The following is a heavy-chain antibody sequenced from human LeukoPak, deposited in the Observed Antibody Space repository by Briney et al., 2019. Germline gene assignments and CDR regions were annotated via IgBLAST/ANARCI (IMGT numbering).Heavy chain of an antibody. V-gene: IGHV3-66*01. CDR1: GFTVSSNY. D-gene: IGHD6-13*01. CDR2: IYSGGST. Sequence: PGGSLRLSCAASGFTVSSNYMSWVRQAPEKGLEWVSVIYSGGSTYYADSVKGRFTISRDNSKNTLYLQMNSLRAEDTAVYYCAKDRRGIAAAGTGLRYYYYGMDVWGQGTTVTVSS. J-gene: IGHJ6*02. CDR3: AKDRRGIAAAGTGLRYYYYGMDV.